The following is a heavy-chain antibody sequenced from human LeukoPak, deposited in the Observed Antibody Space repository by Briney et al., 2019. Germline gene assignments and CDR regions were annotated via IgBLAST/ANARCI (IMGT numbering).Heavy chain of an antibody. Sequence: ASVKVSCKASGYTFTTHGISWVRQAPGQGLEWMGWISAFNGNTNYAQNLQGRVTMTTDTPTSTAYMELRSLRSDDTAVYYCALFYSSSHPFDYWGQGTLVTVSS. V-gene: IGHV1-18*01. CDR2: ISAFNGNT. CDR1: GYTFTTHG. D-gene: IGHD6-6*01. CDR3: ALFYSSSHPFDY. J-gene: IGHJ4*02.